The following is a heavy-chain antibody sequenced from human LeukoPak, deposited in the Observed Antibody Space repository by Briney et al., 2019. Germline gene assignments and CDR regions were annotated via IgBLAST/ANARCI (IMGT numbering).Heavy chain of an antibody. D-gene: IGHD3-22*01. CDR1: GFSFSDHY. J-gene: IGHJ4*02. Sequence: GGSLRLSCAASGFSFSDHYMDWVRQAPGKGLEWVGRSGNKAEYYTTRYAASVKGRFTISRDDSRNSLYLQMNSLRAEDTAVYYCAKVARITMILVVKPAYYFDYWGQGTLVTVSS. V-gene: IGHV3-72*01. CDR3: AKVARITMILVVKPAYYFDY. CDR2: SGNKAEYYTT.